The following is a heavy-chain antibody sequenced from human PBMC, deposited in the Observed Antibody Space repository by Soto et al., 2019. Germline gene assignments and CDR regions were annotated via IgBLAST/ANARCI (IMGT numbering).Heavy chain of an antibody. Sequence: QVQLVESGGGVVQPGRSLRLSCAASGFTFSSYAMHWVRQAPGKGLEWVAVISYDGSNKYYADSVKGRFTISRDNSKNTLYLQMNGLRAEDTAVYYCARVPDDIVGATGDAFDFCVQGTMVTVSS. CDR1: GFTFSSYA. J-gene: IGHJ3*01. CDR3: ARVPDDIVGATGDAFDF. D-gene: IGHD1-26*01. CDR2: ISYDGSNK. V-gene: IGHV3-30-3*01.